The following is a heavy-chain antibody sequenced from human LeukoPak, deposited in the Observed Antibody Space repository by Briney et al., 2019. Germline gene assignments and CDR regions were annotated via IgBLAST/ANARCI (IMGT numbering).Heavy chain of an antibody. V-gene: IGHV3-15*01. Sequence: GGSLRLSCAVSGFTFSNAWMSWVRQAPGKGLEWVGRIKSKTDGGTADYAAPVKGRFTISRDDSKNTLYLQMNSLKTEDTAVYYCARDCWDYGSGSYCGIDYWGQGTLVTVSS. D-gene: IGHD3-10*01. CDR3: ARDCWDYGSGSYCGIDY. J-gene: IGHJ4*02. CDR1: GFTFSNAW. CDR2: IKSKTDGGTA.